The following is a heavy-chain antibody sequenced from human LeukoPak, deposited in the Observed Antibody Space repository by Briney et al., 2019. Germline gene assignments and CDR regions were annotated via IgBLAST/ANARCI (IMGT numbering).Heavy chain of an antibody. CDR3: AREHQLKTYCSNTSCYLPTRWFDP. V-gene: IGHV1-2*02. CDR2: INPNSGGT. J-gene: IGHJ5*02. CDR1: GYTFTGYY. Sequence: ASVKVSCKASGYTFTGYYMHWVRQAPGQGLEWMGWINPNSGGTNYAQKFQGRVTMTRDTSISTAYMELSRLRSDDTAVYYCAREHQLKTYCSNTSCYLPTRWFDPWGQGTLVTVSS. D-gene: IGHD2-2*01.